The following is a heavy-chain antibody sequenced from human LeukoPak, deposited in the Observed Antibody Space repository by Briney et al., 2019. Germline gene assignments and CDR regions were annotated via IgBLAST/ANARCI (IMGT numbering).Heavy chain of an antibody. V-gene: IGHV4-59*12. CDR1: GVSISTYY. CDR2: IDYSGNT. Sequence: SETLSLTCAVSGVSISTYYWTWIRQPPGKGLEWIGNIDYSGNTKYNPSLKSRVTISVDTSKNHFSLKLSSVTAADTAVYYCARWYYDSSGYRYFDYWGQGTLVIVSS. J-gene: IGHJ4*02. CDR3: ARWYYDSSGYRYFDY. D-gene: IGHD3-22*01.